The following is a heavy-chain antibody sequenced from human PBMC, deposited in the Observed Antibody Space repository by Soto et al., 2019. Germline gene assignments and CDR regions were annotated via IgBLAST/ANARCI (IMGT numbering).Heavy chain of an antibody. Sequence: QVQLVQSGAEVKKPGASVKVSCKVSGYTLTELSMHWVRQAPGKGLEGMGGFDPEDGETIYSQKFQGRVTMTEDTSTDTAYMELSSLRSEDTAVYYCATGPLLLGIEPWFDYWGQGTLVTVSS. CDR1: GYTLTELS. CDR3: ATGPLLLGIEPWFDY. J-gene: IGHJ4*02. V-gene: IGHV1-24*01. D-gene: IGHD3-22*01. CDR2: FDPEDGET.